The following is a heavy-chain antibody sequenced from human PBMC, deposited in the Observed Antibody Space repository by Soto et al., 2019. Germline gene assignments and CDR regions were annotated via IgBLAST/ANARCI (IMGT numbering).Heavy chain of an antibody. CDR3: ARVRGLTGQFPTMYCFLL. CDR2: ISSTSGYT. CDR1: GFSFSDFY. D-gene: IGHD2-8*02. Sequence: QAQLVESGGGLVKPGRSLRLSCAASGFSFSDFYMSWIRQAPGKGLEWVSEISSTSGYTKYADSVKGRFTISRDNAKKSLYMQMNSLRAEDTAVCYGARVRGLTGQFPTMYCFLLWGQGTTVAVPS. V-gene: IGHV3-11*05. J-gene: IGHJ6*02.